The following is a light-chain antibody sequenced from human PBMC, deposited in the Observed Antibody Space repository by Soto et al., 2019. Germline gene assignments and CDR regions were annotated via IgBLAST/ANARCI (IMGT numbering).Light chain of an antibody. J-gene: IGKJ2*01. CDR1: QSVSRNY. CDR2: GAS. V-gene: IGKV3-20*01. CDR3: QQYGGSPLYT. Sequence: EIVLTQSPGTLSLSPGEKATLSCRASQSVSRNYLAWYQQKPGQAPRLLIYGASSRATGIPERFSGSGSGTDFTLTISRLEPEDFVVYYCQQYGGSPLYTFGQGTKVDIK.